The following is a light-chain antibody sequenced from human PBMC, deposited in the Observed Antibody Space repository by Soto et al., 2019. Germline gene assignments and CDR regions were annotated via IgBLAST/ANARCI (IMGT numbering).Light chain of an antibody. Sequence: EIVMPQSPATLSVSPGERVTLSCRASQSVSSNLAWYQQKPGQAPRVLIYDVSARATGIAARFSGTGSGTEFTLTISSLQSEDFAVYYCQQYNNWPLTFGGWTKVEIK. CDR3: QQYNNWPLT. V-gene: IGKV3-15*01. CDR1: QSVSSN. J-gene: IGKJ4*01. CDR2: DVS.